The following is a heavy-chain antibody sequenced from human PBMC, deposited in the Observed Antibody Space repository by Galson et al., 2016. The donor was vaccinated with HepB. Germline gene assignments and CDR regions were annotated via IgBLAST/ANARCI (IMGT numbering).Heavy chain of an antibody. J-gene: IGHJ2*01. D-gene: IGHD7-27*01. V-gene: IGHV6-1*01. CDR1: GDSVSSDSGA. Sequence: CAISGDSVSSDSGAWSWIRQSPSRGLEWLGRTYYRSKWYNDHAESVKSRITINPDTSRNQFSLQLSSVTPEDTAVYYCTRSHTNWGSTWYFDLWGRGTLVTVSS. CDR2: TYYRSKWYN. CDR3: TRSHTNWGSTWYFDL.